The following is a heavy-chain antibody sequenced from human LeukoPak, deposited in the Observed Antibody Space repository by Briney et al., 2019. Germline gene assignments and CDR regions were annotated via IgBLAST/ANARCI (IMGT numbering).Heavy chain of an antibody. Sequence: SQTLSLTCALSGDSVSSNSAAWNWIRQSPSRGLEWLGRTYYRSKWYNDYAVSVKSRITINPDTSKNQFSLQLNSVTPEDTAVYYCARVDKESGGSRDITPYYYYYGMDVWGQGTTVTVSS. CDR2: TYYRSKWYN. J-gene: IGHJ6*02. V-gene: IGHV6-1*01. D-gene: IGHD3-16*01. CDR3: ARVDKESGGSRDITPYYYYYGMDV. CDR1: GDSVSSNSAA.